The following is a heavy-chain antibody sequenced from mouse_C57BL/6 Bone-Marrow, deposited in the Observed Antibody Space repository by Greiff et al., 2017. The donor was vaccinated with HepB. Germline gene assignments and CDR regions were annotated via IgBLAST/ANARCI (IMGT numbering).Heavy chain of an antibody. V-gene: IGHV1-64*01. Sequence: QVQLQQPGAELVKPGASVKLSCKASGYTFTSYWMHWVKQRPGPGLEWIGMIHPNSGSTNYNEKFKSKATLTVDKSSSTAYMQLSSLTSEDSAVYYCARIGLAWFAYWGQGTLVTVSA. CDR3: ARIGLAWFAY. D-gene: IGHD3-1*01. CDR1: GYTFTSYW. J-gene: IGHJ3*01. CDR2: IHPNSGST.